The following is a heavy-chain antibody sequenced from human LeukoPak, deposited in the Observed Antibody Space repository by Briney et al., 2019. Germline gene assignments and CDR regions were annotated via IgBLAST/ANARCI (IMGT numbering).Heavy chain of an antibody. V-gene: IGHV1-2*02. D-gene: IGHD3-3*01. CDR2: INPKSGGT. Sequence: ASVKVSCKASGYTFTDYYIHWVRQAPGQGPEWMGWINPKSGGTKYAQKFQGRVTMTRDTSISTAYMELSRLRSDDTAVYYCATTRVNYDFWSGYWSLWGQGTLVTVSS. J-gene: IGHJ4*02. CDR3: ATTRVNYDFWSGYWSL. CDR1: GYTFTDYY.